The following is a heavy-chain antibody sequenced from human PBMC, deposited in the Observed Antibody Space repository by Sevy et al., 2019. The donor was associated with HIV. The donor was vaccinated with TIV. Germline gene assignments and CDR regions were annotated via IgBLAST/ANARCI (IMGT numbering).Heavy chain of an antibody. V-gene: IGHV3-9*01. J-gene: IGHJ6*02. Sequence: GGSLRLSCAASGFTFDDYAMHWVRQAPGKGLEWVSGISWNSGSIGYADSLKGRFTSSSDNAKNSLYLQMNSLRAEDTALYYFANDTAPHYYDSSGQYYYYYGMDVWGQGTTVTVSS. D-gene: IGHD3-22*01. CDR3: ANDTAPHYYDSSGQYYYYYGMDV. CDR1: GFTFDDYA. CDR2: ISWNSGSI.